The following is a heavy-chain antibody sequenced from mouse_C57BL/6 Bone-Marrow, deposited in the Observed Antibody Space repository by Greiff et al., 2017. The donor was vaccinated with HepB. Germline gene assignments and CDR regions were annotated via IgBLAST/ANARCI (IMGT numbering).Heavy chain of an antibody. J-gene: IGHJ3*01. D-gene: IGHD3-2*02. CDR1: GYSITSGYY. V-gene: IGHV3-6*01. CDR2: ISYDGSN. Sequence: EVKLQESGPGLVKPSQSLSLTCSVTGYSITSGYYWNWIRQFPGNKLEWMGYISYDGSNNYNPSLKNRISITRDTSKNQFFLKLNSVTTEDTATYYCARPETAQATWFAYWGQGTLVTVSA. CDR3: ARPETAQATWFAY.